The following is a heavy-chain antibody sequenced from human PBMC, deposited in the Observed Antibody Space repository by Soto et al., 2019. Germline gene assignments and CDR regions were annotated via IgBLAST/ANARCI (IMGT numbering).Heavy chain of an antibody. CDR2: ISSDGSNK. J-gene: IGHJ4*02. Sequence: GWDLRLSCADSEFLFSRYDMHWFRQAPGKGLQWVALISSDGSNKNYADSVKGRFTISRDNSKKTLFLQMDSLRPEDTAVYYCARVPAYPYYFDLWGQGTLVTVSS. CDR1: EFLFSRYD. CDR3: ARVPAYPYYFDL. V-gene: IGHV3-30-3*01.